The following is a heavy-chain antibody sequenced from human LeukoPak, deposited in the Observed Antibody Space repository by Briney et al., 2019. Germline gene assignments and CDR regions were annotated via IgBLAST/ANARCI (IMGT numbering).Heavy chain of an antibody. D-gene: IGHD1-26*01. CDR2: ISTSSSYI. Sequence: PGGSLRLSCVASGFIVSTNYMAWVRQAPGKGLEWVSSISTSSSYIYYADSVKGRFTISRDNAKNSLYLQMNSLRAEDTAVYYCARDKIVGATHFDYWGQGALVTVSS. J-gene: IGHJ4*02. V-gene: IGHV3-21*01. CDR1: GFIVSTNY. CDR3: ARDKIVGATHFDY.